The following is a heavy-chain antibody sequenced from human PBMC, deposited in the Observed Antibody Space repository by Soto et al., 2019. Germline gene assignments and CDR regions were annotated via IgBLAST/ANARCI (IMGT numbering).Heavy chain of an antibody. Sequence: PSETLSLTCTVSGGSITSSSYYWGWIRQPPGKGLEWIGSIYYSGSTYYNPSLKSRVTISVDTSKNQFSLKLSSVTAADTAVYYCARLDILTGYYSYFDYWGQGTLVTVPS. D-gene: IGHD3-9*01. V-gene: IGHV4-39*01. CDR1: GGSITSSSYY. CDR2: IYYSGST. CDR3: ARLDILTGYYSYFDY. J-gene: IGHJ4*02.